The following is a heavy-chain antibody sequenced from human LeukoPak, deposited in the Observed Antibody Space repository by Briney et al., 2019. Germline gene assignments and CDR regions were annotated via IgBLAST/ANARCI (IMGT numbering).Heavy chain of an antibody. CDR3: ARKAHCSSTSCYRPNWFDP. CDR1: GGSFSGYY. V-gene: IGHV4-34*01. Sequence: SETLSLTCAVYGGSFSGYYWSWIRQPPGKGLEWIGEINHSGSTNYNPSLKSRVTISVDTSKNQFSLKLSSVTAADTAVYYCARKAHCSSTSCYRPNWFDPWGQGTLVTVSS. CDR2: INHSGST. J-gene: IGHJ5*02. D-gene: IGHD2-2*01.